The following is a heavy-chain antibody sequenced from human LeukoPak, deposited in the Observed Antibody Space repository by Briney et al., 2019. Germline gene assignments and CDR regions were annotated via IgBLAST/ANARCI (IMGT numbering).Heavy chain of an antibody. Sequence: SETLSLTCTVSGGSISSYYWSWIRQPPGKGLEWIGYIYYSGSTNYNPSLKSRVTISIDTSKNHFSLKLWSVTAADTAVYYCARVQATRYSSSLTDAFDIWGQGTMVTVSS. CDR2: IYYSGST. V-gene: IGHV4-59*01. CDR3: ARVQATRYSSSLTDAFDI. CDR1: GGSISSYY. J-gene: IGHJ3*02. D-gene: IGHD6-13*01.